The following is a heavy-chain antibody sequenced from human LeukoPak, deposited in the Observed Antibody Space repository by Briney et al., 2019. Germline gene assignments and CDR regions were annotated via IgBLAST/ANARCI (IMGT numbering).Heavy chain of an antibody. CDR3: VKGDYSGYTFPAFDY. J-gene: IGHJ4*02. Sequence: QPGGSLRLSCSASGFTFSYYAMHWVRQAPGKGLEYVSGITSSGGSTYYTDSVKGRFTISRDNSNNTLYLQMSSLRVEDTAVYYCVKGDYSGYTFPAFDYWGQGTLVSVSS. CDR2: ITSSGGST. D-gene: IGHD5-12*01. CDR1: GFTFSYYA. V-gene: IGHV3-64D*06.